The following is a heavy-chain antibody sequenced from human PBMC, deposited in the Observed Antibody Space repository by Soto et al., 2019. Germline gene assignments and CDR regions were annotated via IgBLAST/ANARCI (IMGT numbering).Heavy chain of an antibody. V-gene: IGHV1-24*01. Sequence: ASVKVSCKVSGYSLSDLSIHWVRQAPGKGLEWMGGLDAEDGEAIYAQKLQGRGTMTEDTSTDTAYMELSSLTSEDTAMYYCATLPRTIERTPAAIWSFDSWGQGTLVTVSS. CDR1: GYSLSDLS. D-gene: IGHD2-2*01. CDR2: LDAEDGEA. J-gene: IGHJ4*02. CDR3: ATLPRTIERTPAAIWSFDS.